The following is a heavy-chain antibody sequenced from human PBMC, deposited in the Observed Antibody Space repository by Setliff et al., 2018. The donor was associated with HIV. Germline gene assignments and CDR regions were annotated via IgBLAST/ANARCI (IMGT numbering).Heavy chain of an antibody. V-gene: IGHV4-38-2*01. CDR1: GYAISSGYY. CDR2: IYARGST. Sequence: SETLSLTCAVSGYAISSGYYWGWIRRPPGKGLEWIGSIYARGSTYYNPSLKSRVTISVDTSKNQFSLKLSSVTAADTAVYYCARVDPSYDYSNYWGQGTLVTVSS. D-gene: IGHD4-4*01. J-gene: IGHJ4*02. CDR3: ARVDPSYDYSNY.